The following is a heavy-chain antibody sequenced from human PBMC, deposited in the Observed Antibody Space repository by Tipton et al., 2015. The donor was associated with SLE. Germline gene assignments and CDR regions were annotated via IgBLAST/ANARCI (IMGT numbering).Heavy chain of an antibody. CDR3: AIGRGGEFLDD. V-gene: IGHV3-33*03. J-gene: IGHJ4*02. Sequence: QVQLVQSGGGVVQSGTSLGLSCAASGFTFSTSAMHWVRQAPGKGLEWVAVIWYDGSNKFYADSVKGRFTISRANSKNTVSLQMNSLRVEDTAVYFCAIGRGGEFLDDWGQGVLVTVTS. CDR1: GFTFSTSA. CDR2: IWYDGSNK. D-gene: IGHD3-16*01.